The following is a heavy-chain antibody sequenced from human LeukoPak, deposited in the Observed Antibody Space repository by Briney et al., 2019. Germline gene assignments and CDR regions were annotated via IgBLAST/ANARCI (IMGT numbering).Heavy chain of an antibody. CDR1: GGSFSGYY. CDR2: INHSGST. J-gene: IGHJ4*02. V-gene: IGHV4-34*01. Sequence: PSETLSLTCAVYGGSFSGYYWSWIRQPPEKGLEWIGEINHSGSTNYNPSLKSRVTISVDTSKNQFSLKLSSVTAADTAVYYCARGGIAAASNSFDYWGQGTLVTVSS. CDR3: ARGGIAAASNSFDY. D-gene: IGHD6-13*01.